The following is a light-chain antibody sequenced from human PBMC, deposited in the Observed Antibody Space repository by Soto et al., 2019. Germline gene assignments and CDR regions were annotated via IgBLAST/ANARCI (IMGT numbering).Light chain of an antibody. CDR2: QVT. CDR3: SSYTDSTNYV. V-gene: IGLV2-14*01. Sequence: QSALTQPASVSGSPGQSIIISCTGTSSDVGTRNFVSWYQQHPGKAPKLMIYQVTNRPSGVSNRFSGSKSGNTASLTISGLQAEDEADYYCSSYTDSTNYVFGTGTKLTVL. CDR1: SSDVGTRNF. J-gene: IGLJ1*01.